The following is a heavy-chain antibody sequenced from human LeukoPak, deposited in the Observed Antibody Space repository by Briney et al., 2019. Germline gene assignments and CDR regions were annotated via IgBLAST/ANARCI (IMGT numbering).Heavy chain of an antibody. CDR1: GFNISNAW. CDR3: TTDRLLFQH. V-gene: IGHV3-15*01. Sequence: GGSLRLSCEALGFNISNAWMSWVRQTPGKGLQWVGRLKSKADGGTIDFAAPVTDRFTISRDDSKNLMHLQLDSLKTEDSGVYFCTTDRLLFQHWGQGTVVTVS. CDR2: LKSKADGGTI. D-gene: IGHD2/OR15-2a*01. J-gene: IGHJ1*01.